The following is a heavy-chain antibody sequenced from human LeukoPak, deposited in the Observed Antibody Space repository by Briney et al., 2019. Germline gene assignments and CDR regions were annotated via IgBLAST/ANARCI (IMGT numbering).Heavy chain of an antibody. CDR3: ARGGCSSTSCYPYYFDY. CDR2: ISSSSSYI. J-gene: IGHJ4*02. D-gene: IGHD2-2*01. V-gene: IGHV3-21*01. Sequence: GGSLRLSCAASGFTFSSYSMNWVRQAPGKGLEWVSSISSSSSYIYYANSVKGRFTISRDNAKNSLYLQMYSLRAEDTAVYYCARGGCSSTSCYPYYFDYWGQGTLVTVSS. CDR1: GFTFSSYS.